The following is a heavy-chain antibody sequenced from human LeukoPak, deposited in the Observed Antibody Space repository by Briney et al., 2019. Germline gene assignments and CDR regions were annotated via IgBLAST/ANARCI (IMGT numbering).Heavy chain of an antibody. V-gene: IGHV4-34*01. D-gene: IGHD3-22*01. CDR2: INHSGST. J-gene: IGHJ4*02. CDR3: ARVLYYYDSSPADY. CDR1: GGSFSGYY. Sequence: SETLSLTCAVYGGSFSGYYWSWIRQPPGKGLEWIGEINHSGSTNYNPSLKSRVTISVDTSKNLFSLKLSSVTAADTAVYYCARVLYYYDSSPADYWGQGTLVTVSS.